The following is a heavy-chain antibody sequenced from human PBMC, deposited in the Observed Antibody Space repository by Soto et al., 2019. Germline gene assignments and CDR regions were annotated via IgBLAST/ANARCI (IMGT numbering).Heavy chain of an antibody. CDR2: IYYSGST. D-gene: IGHD5-12*01. J-gene: IGHJ4*02. CDR3: ARAGIVATIGMIILRGDHYYFDY. Sequence: SETLSLTCTVSGGSISSGGYYWSWIRQHPGKGLEWIGYIYYSGSTYYNPSLKSRVTISVDTSKNQFSLKLSSVTAADTAVYYCARAGIVATIGMIILRGDHYYFDYWGQGTLVTVSS. CDR1: GGSISSGGYY. V-gene: IGHV4-31*03.